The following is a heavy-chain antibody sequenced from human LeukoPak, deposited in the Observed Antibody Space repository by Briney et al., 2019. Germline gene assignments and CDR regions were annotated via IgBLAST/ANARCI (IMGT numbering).Heavy chain of an antibody. CDR2: IYYSGST. J-gene: IGHJ5*02. CDR3: ARPYYDILTGYPS. Sequence: SETLSLTCTVSGGSISSSSYYWGWIRQPPGKGLEWIGSIYYSGSTYYNPSLKSRVTISVDTSKNQFSLKLSSVTAADTAVYYCARPYYDILTGYPSWSQGTLVTVSS. D-gene: IGHD3-9*01. V-gene: IGHV4-39*01. CDR1: GGSISSSSYY.